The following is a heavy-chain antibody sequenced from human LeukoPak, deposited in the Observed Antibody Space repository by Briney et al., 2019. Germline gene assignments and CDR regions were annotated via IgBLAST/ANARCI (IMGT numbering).Heavy chain of an antibody. CDR1: GFTFSSYS. V-gene: IGHV3-48*04. Sequence: GGSLRLSCAASGFTFSSYSMNWVRQAPGKGLEWVSYISSSSSTIYYADSVKGRFTISRDNAKNSLYLQMNSLKAEDTAVYFCARGGIIPGDAFDIWGQGTMVTVSS. CDR3: ARGGIIPGDAFDI. J-gene: IGHJ3*02. CDR2: ISSSSSTI. D-gene: IGHD1-26*01.